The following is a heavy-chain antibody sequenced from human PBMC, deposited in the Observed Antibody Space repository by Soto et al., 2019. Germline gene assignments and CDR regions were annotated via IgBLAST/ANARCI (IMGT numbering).Heavy chain of an antibody. V-gene: IGHV3-66*01. Sequence: EVQLVESGGGLVQTGGSLRLSCAASGFTVSTKYMSWVRQAPGKGLEWVSVIYSGGSTFYADSVRGRFTISRDNSKNTVNLQMNSLRAEATAVYYCARDPWAADYWGQGTLVTVSS. D-gene: IGHD3-16*01. CDR2: IYSGGST. J-gene: IGHJ4*02. CDR3: ARDPWAADY. CDR1: GFTVSTKY.